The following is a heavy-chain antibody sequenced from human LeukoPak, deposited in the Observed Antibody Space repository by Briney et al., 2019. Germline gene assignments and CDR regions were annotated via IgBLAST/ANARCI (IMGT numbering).Heavy chain of an antibody. CDR1: GYTFTSYD. J-gene: IGHJ4*02. V-gene: IGHV1-8*01. CDR3: ARKDYYDSSGTVDY. CDR2: MNPNSGNT. Sequence: GASVKVSCKASGYTFTSYDINWVRQATGQGLEWMGWMNPNSGNTGYAQKFQGRVTMTRNTSISTAYMGLSSLRSEDTAVYYCARKDYYDSSGTVDYWGQGTLVTVSS. D-gene: IGHD3-22*01.